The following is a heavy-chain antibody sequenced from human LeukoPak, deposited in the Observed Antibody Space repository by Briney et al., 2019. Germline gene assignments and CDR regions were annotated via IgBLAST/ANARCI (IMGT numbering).Heavy chain of an antibody. CDR1: GFTFSSYS. CDR2: ISSSSSYI. J-gene: IGHJ4*02. Sequence: GGSLRLSCAASGFTFSSYSMNWVRQAPGKGLQWVSSISSSSSYIYYADSVKGRFTISRDNAKNSLYLQMNSLRAEDTAVYYCARELIGVVPAATNDYWGQGTLVTVSS. D-gene: IGHD2-2*01. CDR3: ARELIGVVPAATNDY. V-gene: IGHV3-21*01.